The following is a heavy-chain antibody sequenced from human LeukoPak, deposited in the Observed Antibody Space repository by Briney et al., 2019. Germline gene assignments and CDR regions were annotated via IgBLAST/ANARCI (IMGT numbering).Heavy chain of an antibody. D-gene: IGHD5-12*01. J-gene: IGHJ1*01. CDR2: LFYSWNT. Sequence: PSETLSLTCTVSGGSISSYYWSWIRQPPGKGLEWIGYLFYSWNTNSNPSLKSRVTISADTSKNQFSLRLNSVTAADTAVYYCGRVRTGNSGSPEYFEDWGQGTLVTVS. CDR1: GGSISSYY. CDR3: GRVRTGNSGSPEYFED. V-gene: IGHV4-59*13.